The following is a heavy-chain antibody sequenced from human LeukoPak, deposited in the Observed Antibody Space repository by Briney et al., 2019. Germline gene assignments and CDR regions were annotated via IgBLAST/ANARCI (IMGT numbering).Heavy chain of an antibody. CDR1: GFTFDDYA. V-gene: IGHV3-9*01. J-gene: IGHJ5*02. CDR3: AKDLYRRSWYALDP. D-gene: IGHD6-13*01. CDR2: ISWNSGRI. Sequence: GGSLRLSRAASGFTFDDYAMHWVRQAPGKGLEWVSTISWNSGRIAYADSVKGGFTISRDNAKNSLYLQINSLRAEDTALYYCAKDLYRRSWYALDPWGQGTLVTVSS.